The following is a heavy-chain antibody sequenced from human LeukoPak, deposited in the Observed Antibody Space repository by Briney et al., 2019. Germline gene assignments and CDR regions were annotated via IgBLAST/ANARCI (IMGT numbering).Heavy chain of an antibody. J-gene: IGHJ4*02. V-gene: IGHV3-23*01. CDR3: ARVEDIDY. CDR2: ISSGGGT. Sequence: GGSLRLSCAASGFTFMNYAMSWVRQAPGKGLEWVSSISSGGGTHYPDSVKGRFIISRDNPKNTLYLQMNSLRAEDTAVYYCARVEDIDYWGQGTLVTVSS. CDR1: GFTFMNYA.